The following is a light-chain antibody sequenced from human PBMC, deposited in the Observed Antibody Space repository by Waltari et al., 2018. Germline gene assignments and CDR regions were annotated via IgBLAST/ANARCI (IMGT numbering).Light chain of an antibody. CDR2: RND. V-gene: IGLV1-47*01. J-gene: IGLJ2*01. CDR1: SSNIGSNY. Sequence: QSVLTQPPSASGTPGQRVTISCPGSSSNIGSNYVYWYQQLPGTTPKLLIYRNDQRPSGVPDRISGSKSGTSASLVISGLRSEDEADYYCAAWDDSLSGHVVFGGGTKLTVL. CDR3: AAWDDSLSGHVV.